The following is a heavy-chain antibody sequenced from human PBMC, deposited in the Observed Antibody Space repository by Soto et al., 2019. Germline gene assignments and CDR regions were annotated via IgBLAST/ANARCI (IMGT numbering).Heavy chain of an antibody. V-gene: IGHV4-4*08. CDR2: IYSGST. J-gene: IGHJ4*02. D-gene: IGHD3-9*01. Sequence: PSETLSLTCTVSGGSISSFHWSWIRQPPGKGLEWIGYIYSGSTYYNPSLKSRVIISADTSKNQFSLKLTSVTAADTAVYYCARGYDILTGPPDYWGQGTLVTVSS. CDR1: GGSISSFH. CDR3: ARGYDILTGPPDY.